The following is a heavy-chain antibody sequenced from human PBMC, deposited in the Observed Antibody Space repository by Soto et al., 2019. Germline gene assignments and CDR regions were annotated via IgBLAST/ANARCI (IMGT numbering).Heavy chain of an antibody. J-gene: IGHJ6*02. CDR1: GYTFTSYY. CDR2: INPSGGST. V-gene: IGHV1-46*01. D-gene: IGHD1-1*01. CDR3: ASLDEAHYYGMDV. Sequence: ASVKVSCKASGYTFTSYYMHWVRQAPGQGLEWMGIINPSGGSTSYAQKFQGRVTMTRDTSTSTVYMELSSLRSGDTAVYYCASLDEAHYYGMDVWGQGTTVTVSS.